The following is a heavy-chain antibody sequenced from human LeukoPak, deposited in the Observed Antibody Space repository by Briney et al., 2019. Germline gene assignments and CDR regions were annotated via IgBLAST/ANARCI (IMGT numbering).Heavy chain of an antibody. CDR1: GGFVTGHY. J-gene: IGHJ5*02. D-gene: IGHD5-12*01. Sequence: SETLSLTCNVSGGFVTGHYWTWIRQTPGKELEWIGCIFSSGSTNYNPSLKTRVTISVDTSKMQFSLSLRSLTAADTAVYFCARAVSGSDYWFDPWGQGTQVTVSS. CDR2: IFSSGST. CDR3: ARAVSGSDYWFDP. V-gene: IGHV4-59*02.